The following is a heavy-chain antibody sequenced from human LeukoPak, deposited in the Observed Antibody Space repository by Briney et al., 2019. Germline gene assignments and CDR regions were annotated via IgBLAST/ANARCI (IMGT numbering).Heavy chain of an antibody. V-gene: IGHV1-2*02. CDR3: ARDGSVSGYYYDSSGYYYR. D-gene: IGHD3-22*01. CDR2: INPNSGGT. CDR1: GYTFTGYY. Sequence: ASVKVSCKASGYTFTGYYMHWVRQAPGQGLEWMGWINPNSGGTNYARKFQGRVTMTRDTSISTAYMELSRLRSDDTAVYYCARDGSVSGYYYDSSGYYYRWGQGTLVTVSS. J-gene: IGHJ4*02.